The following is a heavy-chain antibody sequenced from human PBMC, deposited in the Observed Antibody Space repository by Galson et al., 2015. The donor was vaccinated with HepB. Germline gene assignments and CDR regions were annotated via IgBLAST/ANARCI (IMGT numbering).Heavy chain of an antibody. Sequence: SLRLSCAASGFTFSSYSMNWVRQAPGKGLEWVSYISTSSTIYYADSVKGRFTISRDNAKNSLYLQMNSLRGEDTAVYYCARGGSYYGSYYYYGLDVWGPGTTFTVSS. CDR3: ARGGSYYGSYYYYGLDV. V-gene: IGHV3-48*04. D-gene: IGHD1-26*01. CDR2: ISTSSTI. J-gene: IGHJ6*02. CDR1: GFTFSSYS.